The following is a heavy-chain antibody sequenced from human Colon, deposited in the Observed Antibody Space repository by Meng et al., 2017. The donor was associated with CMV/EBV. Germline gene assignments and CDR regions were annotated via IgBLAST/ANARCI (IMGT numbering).Heavy chain of an antibody. CDR2: IRSGGDT. D-gene: IGHD3-10*01. J-gene: IGHJ5*02. CDR1: GFTISNTY. V-gene: IGHV3-66*01. CDR3: ASSFHGSGSPDH. Sequence: QVVESGGGLVQRGGSLRLSCADSGFTISNTYTSWVRQAPGKGLEWVSVIRSGGDTYYADSVKGRFIISRDNSKNTLYLQMNSLRPEDTAVYYCASSFHGSGSPDHWGQGTLVTVSS.